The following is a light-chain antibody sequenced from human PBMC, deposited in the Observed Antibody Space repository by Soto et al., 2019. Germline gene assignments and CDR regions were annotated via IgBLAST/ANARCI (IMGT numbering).Light chain of an antibody. CDR2: EVS. J-gene: IGLJ1*01. CDR1: SSDVGGYNY. V-gene: IGLV2-14*01. CDR3: TSYIRSSTLDYV. Sequence: QSVLTQPASVSGSPGQSITISCTGTSSDVGGYNYVSWYQQYPGKAPKLMIYEVSNRPSGVSNRFSASKSGNTASLTISGLQAEDEADYYCTSYIRSSTLDYVFGTGTKVTV.